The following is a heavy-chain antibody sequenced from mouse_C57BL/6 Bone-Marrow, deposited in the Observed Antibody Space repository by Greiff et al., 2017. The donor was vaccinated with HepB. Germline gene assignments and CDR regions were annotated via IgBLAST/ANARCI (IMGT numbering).Heavy chain of an antibody. CDR3: ARRGAYYSPYYFDY. J-gene: IGHJ2*01. V-gene: IGHV1-54*01. Sequence: QVQLQQSGAELVRPGTSVKVSCKASGYAFTNYLIEGVKQRPGQGLEWIGVINPGSGGTNYNEKFKGKATLTADKSSSTAYMQLSSLTSEDSAVYFCARRGAYYSPYYFDYWGQGTTLTVSS. CDR2: INPGSGGT. D-gene: IGHD2-12*01. CDR1: GYAFTNYL.